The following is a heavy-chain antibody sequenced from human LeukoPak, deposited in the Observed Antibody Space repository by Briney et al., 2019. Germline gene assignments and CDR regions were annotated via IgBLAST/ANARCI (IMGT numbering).Heavy chain of an antibody. CDR3: ARGVDYGDHGLAQ. CDR2: IYHSGST. V-gene: IGHV4-4*02. J-gene: IGHJ4*02. Sequence: SETLSLTCAVSGGSISSSNWWSWVRQPPGKGLEWIGEIYHSGSTNYKPSLKSRVTISVDKSKNQFSLKVSSVTAADTAVYYCARGVDYGDHGLAQWGQGTLVTVSS. D-gene: IGHD4-17*01. CDR1: GGSISSSNW.